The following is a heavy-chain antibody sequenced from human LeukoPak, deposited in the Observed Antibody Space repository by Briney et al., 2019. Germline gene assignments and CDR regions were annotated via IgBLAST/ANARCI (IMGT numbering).Heavy chain of an antibody. CDR2: INEIGGT. Sequence: SETLSLTCAVYGASFSDYYWSWIRQPPGKGLEWIGEINEIGGTNYSPSLKSRVTISLDMSKNQFSLTLNSVTAADTAVYYCARGVGATFDAFDIWGQGTMVTVSS. D-gene: IGHD1-26*01. CDR3: ARGVGATFDAFDI. V-gene: IGHV4-34*01. CDR1: GASFSDYY. J-gene: IGHJ3*02.